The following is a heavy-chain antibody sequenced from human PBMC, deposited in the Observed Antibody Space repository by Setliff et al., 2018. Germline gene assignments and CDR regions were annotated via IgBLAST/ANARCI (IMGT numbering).Heavy chain of an antibody. J-gene: IGHJ6*03. CDR1: GFTFRKYW. Sequence: GASLKISCGASGFTFRKYWMYWVRQVPGKGLVWVSRISPDGTITNYADSVKGRFTISRDNAKNTLYLQMNSLRGEDTAVYFCASIDWGENFYITDVWGKGTTVTVSS. D-gene: IGHD7-27*01. CDR3: ASIDWGENFYITDV. V-gene: IGHV3-74*01. CDR2: ISPDGTIT.